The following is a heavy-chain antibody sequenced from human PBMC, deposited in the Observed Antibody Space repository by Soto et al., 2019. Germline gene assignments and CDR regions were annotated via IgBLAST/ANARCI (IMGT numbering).Heavy chain of an antibody. CDR2: ISYDGSSK. J-gene: IGHJ4*02. Sequence: QVQLVESGGGVVQPGRSLRLSCTASGFTFSNYGMYWVRQAPGKGLEWVAFISYDGSSKFYADPMKGRHTISRDNSKNTLYLQMNSLIAEDTAVYYCVKGIRNYWALDYWGQGTLVTVSS. V-gene: IGHV3-30*18. D-gene: IGHD1-7*01. CDR3: VKGIRNYWALDY. CDR1: GFTFSNYG.